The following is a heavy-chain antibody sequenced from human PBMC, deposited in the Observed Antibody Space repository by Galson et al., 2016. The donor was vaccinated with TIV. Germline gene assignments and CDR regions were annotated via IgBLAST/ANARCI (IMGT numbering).Heavy chain of an antibody. D-gene: IGHD2-21*01. CDR1: GLSVSDNY. CDR3: ARERRHCGNECFLRYYYGMDA. J-gene: IGHJ6*02. CDR2: IDSDGST. Sequence: SLRLSCAASGLSVSDNYMTWVRQAPGKGLEWVALIDSDGSTIHVDSVEGRFTVSRDNSKNMVYLQMNSLRPEDTAVYFCARERRHCGNECFLRYYYGMDAWGQGTTVTVSS. V-gene: IGHV3-66*02.